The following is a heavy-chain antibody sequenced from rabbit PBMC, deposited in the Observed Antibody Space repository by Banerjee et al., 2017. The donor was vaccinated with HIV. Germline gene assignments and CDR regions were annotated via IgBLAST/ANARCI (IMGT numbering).Heavy chain of an antibody. CDR1: GFSFSSSYY. Sequence: QEQLVESGGGLVQPEGSLTLTCTASGFSFSSSYYMCWVRQAPGKGLEWIACIYGGSSGSSHYATWAKGRFTISKMPSTTVTLQMTSMTAADTATYFCARDLAGVIGWNFDLWGPGTLVTVS. D-gene: IGHD4-1*01. CDR2: IYGGSSGSS. CDR3: ARDLAGVIGWNFDL. V-gene: IGHV1S45*01. J-gene: IGHJ4*01.